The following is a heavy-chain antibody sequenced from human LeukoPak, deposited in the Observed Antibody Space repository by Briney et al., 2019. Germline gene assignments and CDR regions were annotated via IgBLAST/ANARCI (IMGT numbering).Heavy chain of an antibody. CDR2: INPNSGGT. V-gene: IGHV1-2*02. CDR3: ARGLVRDDFDY. Sequence: GASVKVSCKASEYTFTGYYMHWVRQAPGQGLEWMGWINPNSGGTNYAQKFQGRVTMTRDTSISPAYMGLSRLRSDDTAVYYCARGLVRDDFDYWGQGTLVTVSS. CDR1: EYTFTGYY. J-gene: IGHJ4*02. D-gene: IGHD3-10*01.